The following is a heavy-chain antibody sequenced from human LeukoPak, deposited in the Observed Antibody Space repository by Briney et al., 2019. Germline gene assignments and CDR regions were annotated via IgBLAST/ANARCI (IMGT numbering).Heavy chain of an antibody. J-gene: IGHJ4*02. V-gene: IGHV3-7*01. CDR1: VFIFSKSW. CDR3: ARDEVGGRVEY. Sequence: GGSLRLSCVGSVFIFSKSWITCGRRAPGKGRGWVAIIRDDGNKDNYIDSVRGRFTISRDNAKNSLYLQMNSLRAEDTAVYYCARDEVGGRVEYWGQGILVTVSS. D-gene: IGHD1-26*01. CDR2: IRDDGNKD.